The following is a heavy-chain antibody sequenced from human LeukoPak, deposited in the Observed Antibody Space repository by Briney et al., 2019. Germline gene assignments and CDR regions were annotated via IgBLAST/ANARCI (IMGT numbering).Heavy chain of an antibody. CDR1: GFTFSSYG. CDR3: AKDQASAWPPRGFDY. V-gene: IGHV3-30*02. D-gene: IGHD6-19*01. J-gene: IGHJ4*02. Sequence: AGGSLRLSCAASGFTFSSYGMHWVRQAPGKGLEWVAFIRYDGSNKYYADSVKGRFTISRDNSKNTLYLQMNSLRAEDTAVYYCAKDQASAWPPRGFDYWGQGTLVTVSS. CDR2: IRYDGSNK.